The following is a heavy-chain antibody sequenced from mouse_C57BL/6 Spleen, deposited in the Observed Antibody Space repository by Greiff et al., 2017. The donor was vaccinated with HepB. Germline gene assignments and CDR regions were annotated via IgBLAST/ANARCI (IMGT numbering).Heavy chain of an antibody. Sequence: EVQLVESEGGLVQPGSSMKLSCTASGFTFSDYYMAWVRQVPEKGLEWVANINYDGSSTYYLDSLKSRFIISRDNAKNILYLQMSSLKSEDTATYYCARGGRLLRSYAMDYWGQGTSVTVSS. CDR2: INYDGSST. CDR1: GFTFSDYY. V-gene: IGHV5-16*01. D-gene: IGHD2-3*01. J-gene: IGHJ4*01. CDR3: ARGGRLLRSYAMDY.